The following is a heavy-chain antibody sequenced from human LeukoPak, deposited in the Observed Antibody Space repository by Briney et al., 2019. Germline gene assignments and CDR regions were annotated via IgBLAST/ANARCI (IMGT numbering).Heavy chain of an antibody. V-gene: IGHV4-4*09. CDR2: IHTSGIT. D-gene: IGHD6-13*01. Sequence: SGTLSLTCTVSGDSISSHYWSWLRQPPGKGLEWIGYIHTSGITNYNPSLKSRVTISVDTSKNQLSLKLTSVTAADTAVYYCARQSSAAGTFWFDPWGQGTLVTVSS. J-gene: IGHJ5*02. CDR1: GDSISSHY. CDR3: ARQSSAAGTFWFDP.